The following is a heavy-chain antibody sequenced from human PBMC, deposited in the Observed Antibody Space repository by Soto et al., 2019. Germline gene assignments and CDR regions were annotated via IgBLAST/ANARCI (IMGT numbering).Heavy chain of an antibody. D-gene: IGHD3-22*01. V-gene: IGHV1-24*01. Sequence: GASVKVSCKVSGYTLPELSMHWVRQAPGKGLEWMGGFDPEDGETIYAQKFQGRVTMTEDTSTDTAYMELSSLRSEDTAVYYCATRAVGDITMIVVVAGAFDIWGQGTMVTVSS. CDR2: FDPEDGET. CDR3: ATRAVGDITMIVVVAGAFDI. J-gene: IGHJ3*02. CDR1: GYTLPELS.